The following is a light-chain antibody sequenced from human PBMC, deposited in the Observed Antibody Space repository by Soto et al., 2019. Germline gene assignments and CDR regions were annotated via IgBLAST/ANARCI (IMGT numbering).Light chain of an antibody. J-gene: IGKJ5*01. CDR3: QQYSDYPIT. CDR2: KAS. CDR1: QSISSW. V-gene: IGKV1-5*03. Sequence: DIQMTQSPSTLSASVGDRVTSTCRASQSISSWLAWYQQKPGKAPNLLIHKASTLQSGVPSRFSGSGSGTEFTRTISSLQPDDFATYYCQQYSDYPITCGQGTRLESK.